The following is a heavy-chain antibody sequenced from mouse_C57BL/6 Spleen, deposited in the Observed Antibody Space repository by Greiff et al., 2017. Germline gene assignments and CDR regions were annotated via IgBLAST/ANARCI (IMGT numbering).Heavy chain of an antibody. CDR2: ISSGSSTI. CDR3: ARDGYYGYYFDY. J-gene: IGHJ2*01. Sequence: DVMLVESGGGLVKPGGSLKLSCAASGFTFSDYGMHWVRQAPEKGLEWVAYISSGSSTIYYADTVKGRFTISRDNAKNTLFLQMTSLRSEDTAMYYGARDGYYGYYFDYWGQGTTVTVSS. D-gene: IGHD2-3*01. CDR1: GFTFSDYG. V-gene: IGHV5-17*01.